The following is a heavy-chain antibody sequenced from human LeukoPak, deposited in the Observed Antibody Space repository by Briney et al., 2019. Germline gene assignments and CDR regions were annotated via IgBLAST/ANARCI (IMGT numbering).Heavy chain of an antibody. CDR3: ARVSTVAALKHYYYYYGMDV. V-gene: IGHV4-34*01. Sequence: SETLSLTCAVHGGSFSGYYWSWIRQPPGKGLEWIGEINHSGSTNYNPSLKSRVTISVDTSKNQFSLKLSSVTAADTAVYYCARVSTVAALKHYYYYYGMDVWGKGTTVTVSS. CDR2: INHSGST. J-gene: IGHJ6*04. D-gene: IGHD2-15*01. CDR1: GGSFSGYY.